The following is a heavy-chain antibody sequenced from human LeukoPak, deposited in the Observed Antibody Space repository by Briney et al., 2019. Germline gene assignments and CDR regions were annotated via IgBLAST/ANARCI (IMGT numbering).Heavy chain of an antibody. Sequence: PGGSLRLSCAASRFTFSSYAMSWVRQAPGKGLEWVSAISGSGSSAYYADSVKGRFTISRDNSKNTLFLQMNSLSPEDTAVYYCAKFSSGTLDYWGRGTLVTVSS. D-gene: IGHD2-2*01. J-gene: IGHJ4*02. V-gene: IGHV3-23*01. CDR3: AKFSSGTLDY. CDR1: RFTFSSYA. CDR2: ISGSGSSA.